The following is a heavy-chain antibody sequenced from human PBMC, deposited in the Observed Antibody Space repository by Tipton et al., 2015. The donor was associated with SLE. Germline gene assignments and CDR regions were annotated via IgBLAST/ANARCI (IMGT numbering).Heavy chain of an antibody. V-gene: IGHV4-59*01. CDR3: ARDQVGVGDFDY. CDR1: GGSINSYY. J-gene: IGHJ4*02. Sequence: TLSLTCTVSGGSINSYYWSWIRQPPGKGLEWIGYIHHSGSANYNPSLKSRVTISVDTSKTQFSLKLSSVTAADTAVYFCARDQVGVGDFDYWGQGTLVTVSS. D-gene: IGHD3-16*01. CDR2: IHHSGSA.